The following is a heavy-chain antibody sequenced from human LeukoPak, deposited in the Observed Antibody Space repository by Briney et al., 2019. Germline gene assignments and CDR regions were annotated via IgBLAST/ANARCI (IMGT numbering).Heavy chain of an antibody. V-gene: IGHV3-33*06. Sequence: GRSLRLSCAASGFTFSSYGMHWVRQAPGKGLEWVAVIWYDGSNKYYADSVKGRFTISRDNSKNTLYLQMNRLRVEDTAVYYCAKPGAVVRGGDWFDPWGQGTLVTVSS. CDR2: IWYDGSNK. J-gene: IGHJ5*02. CDR1: GFTFSSYG. CDR3: AKPGAVVRGGDWFDP. D-gene: IGHD3-10*01.